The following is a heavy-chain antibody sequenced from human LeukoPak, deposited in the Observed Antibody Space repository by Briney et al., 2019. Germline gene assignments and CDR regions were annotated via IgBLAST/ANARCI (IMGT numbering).Heavy chain of an antibody. V-gene: IGHV5-10-1*01. CDR1: GYSYSSYW. Sequence: GESRKISCKGSGYSYSSYWISWVRQMHGKGLEWTGMIDPGDSFTKYRPSLEGRVTISADKSLSTVYLQWSSLKASDTAIYYCARDGGGVSPWFSHWGQGTLVTVSS. J-gene: IGHJ4*02. CDR2: IDPGDSFT. D-gene: IGHD2-8*02. CDR3: ARDGGGVSPWFSH.